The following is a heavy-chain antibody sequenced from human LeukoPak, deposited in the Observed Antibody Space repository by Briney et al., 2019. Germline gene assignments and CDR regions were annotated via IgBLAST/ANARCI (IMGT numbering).Heavy chain of an antibody. D-gene: IGHD5-18*01. Sequence: GGSLRLSCADSGFTFSSYAMSWVRQAPGKGLEWVSAMSGGGGNTYYADSVKGRFIISRDSSKNTLYLQMNSLRAEDTAVYYCTKDRGYNYGIPRYWGQGTVVTVSS. CDR1: GFTFSSYA. J-gene: IGHJ4*02. CDR2: MSGGGGNT. V-gene: IGHV3-23*01. CDR3: TKDRGYNYGIPRY.